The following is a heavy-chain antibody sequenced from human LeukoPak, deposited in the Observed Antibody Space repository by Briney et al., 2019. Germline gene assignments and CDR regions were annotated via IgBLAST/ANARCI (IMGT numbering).Heavy chain of an antibody. CDR3: ASGSPPDY. CDR2: IYSGGGT. Sequence: GGSLRLSCAASGLTVSSNLMSWVRQGPGKGLEWVSLIYSGGGTYHADSVKGRFTISRDNSKNTLYIQMNSLRAEDRAVYYCASGSPPDYWGQGTLVTVSS. D-gene: IGHD1-26*01. CDR1: GLTVSSNL. J-gene: IGHJ4*02. V-gene: IGHV3-53*01.